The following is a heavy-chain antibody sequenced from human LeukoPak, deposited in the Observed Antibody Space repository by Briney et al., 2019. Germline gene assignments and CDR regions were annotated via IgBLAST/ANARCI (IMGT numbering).Heavy chain of an antibody. J-gene: IGHJ4*02. Sequence: GRSLRLSCAASGFTFSSHAMSWVRQAPGKGLEWVSDISGSGGDTYYADSVKGRFTISRDNSKNTLYLQMNSLRTEDTAVFYCARTASSNWSFAYWGQGTLVTVSS. V-gene: IGHV3-23*01. CDR2: ISGSGGDT. CDR3: ARTASSNWSFAY. CDR1: GFTFSSHA. D-gene: IGHD6-13*01.